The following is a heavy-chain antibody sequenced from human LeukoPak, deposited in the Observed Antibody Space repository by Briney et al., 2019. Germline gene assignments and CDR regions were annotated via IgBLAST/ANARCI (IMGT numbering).Heavy chain of an antibody. Sequence: SETLSLTCAVYGGSFSGYYWSWIRQPPGKGLEWIGSIYHSGSTYYNPSLKSRVTISVDTSKNQFSLKLSSVTAADTAVYYCASPKDSSGYQGAFDIWGQGTMVTVSS. CDR3: ASPKDSSGYQGAFDI. V-gene: IGHV4-34*01. D-gene: IGHD3-22*01. CDR1: GGSFSGYY. J-gene: IGHJ3*02. CDR2: IYHSGST.